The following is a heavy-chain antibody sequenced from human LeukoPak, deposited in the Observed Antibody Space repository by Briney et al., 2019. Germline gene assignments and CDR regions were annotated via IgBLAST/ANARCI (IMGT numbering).Heavy chain of an antibody. Sequence: SETLSLTCAVYGGSFSGYYWSWIRQPPGKGLEWIGEINHSGSTNYNPSLKSRVTISVDTSKNQFSLKLSSVTAADTAVYYCARGRSSMVRGVIYDPWDQGTLVTVSS. V-gene: IGHV4-34*01. J-gene: IGHJ5*02. CDR1: GGSFSGYY. D-gene: IGHD3-10*01. CDR3: ARGRSSMVRGVIYDP. CDR2: INHSGST.